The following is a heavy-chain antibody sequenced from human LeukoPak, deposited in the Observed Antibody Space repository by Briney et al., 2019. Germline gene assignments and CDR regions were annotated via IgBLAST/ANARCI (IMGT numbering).Heavy chain of an antibody. D-gene: IGHD2-15*01. CDR1: GFTFSSYS. J-gene: IGHJ4*02. V-gene: IGHV3-48*02. Sequence: GGSLRFSCAASGFTFSSYSMNWVRQAPGKGLEWVSYISRSSSSIWLADSVKGRVTISRDNAKNSLYLQMNSLRDEDTAVYYCAREVGWAFDYWGQGSLVTVSS. CDR3: AREVGWAFDY. CDR2: ISRSSSSI.